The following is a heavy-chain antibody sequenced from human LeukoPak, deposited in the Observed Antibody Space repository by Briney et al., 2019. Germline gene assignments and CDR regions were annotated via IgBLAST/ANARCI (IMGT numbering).Heavy chain of an antibody. J-gene: IGHJ3*02. Sequence: RPGGSLRLSCAASGFTFDDYDMSWVRQAPGKGLEWVSGINWNGGSTGYADSVKGRFTISRDNAKNSLYLQMNSLRAEDTALYHCAREMYYYDSSGYYLGAFDIWGQGTMVTVSS. CDR1: GFTFDDYD. D-gene: IGHD3-22*01. CDR3: AREMYYYDSSGYYLGAFDI. CDR2: INWNGGST. V-gene: IGHV3-20*01.